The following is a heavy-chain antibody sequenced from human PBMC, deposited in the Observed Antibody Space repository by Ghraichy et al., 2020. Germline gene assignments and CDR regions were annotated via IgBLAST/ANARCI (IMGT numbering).Heavy chain of an antibody. CDR3: TTRPYYDFWSGYYLGYDY. D-gene: IGHD3-3*01. Sequence: GGSLRLSCAASGFTFSNAWMSWVRQAPGKGLEWVGRIKSKTDGGTTDYAAPVKGRFTISRDDSKNTLYLQMNSLKTEDTAVYYCTTRPYYDFWSGYYLGYDYWGQGTLVTVSS. CDR2: IKSKTDGGTT. CDR1: GFTFSNAW. V-gene: IGHV3-15*01. J-gene: IGHJ4*02.